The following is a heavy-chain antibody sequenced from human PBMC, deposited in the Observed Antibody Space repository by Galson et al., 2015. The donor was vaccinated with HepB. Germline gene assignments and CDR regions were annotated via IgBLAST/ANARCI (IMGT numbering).Heavy chain of an antibody. J-gene: IGHJ4*02. CDR1: GLTFSSYG. CDR2: ISYDGSNK. CDR3: ARDSGSIAARFDAAPPGLY. Sequence: SLRLSCAASGLTFSSYGMHWVRQAPGKGLEWVAVISYDGSNKYYADSVKGRFTISRDNSKNTLYLQMNSLRAEDTAVYYCARDSGSIAARFDAAPPGLYWGQGTLVTVSS. V-gene: IGHV3-30*03. D-gene: IGHD6-6*01.